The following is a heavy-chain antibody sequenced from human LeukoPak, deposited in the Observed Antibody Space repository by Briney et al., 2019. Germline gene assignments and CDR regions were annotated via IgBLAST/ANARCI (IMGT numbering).Heavy chain of an antibody. J-gene: IGHJ4*02. D-gene: IGHD5-18*01. CDR1: GGSFSGYY. V-gene: IGHV4-34*01. CDR3: ARREGYSYDPP. Sequence: SETLSLTCAVYGGSFSGYYWSWIRQPPGKGLEWIGEINHSGSTNYNPSLKSRVTISVDTSKNQFSLKLSSVTAADTAVYYCARREGYSYDPPWGQGTLVTVSS. CDR2: INHSGST.